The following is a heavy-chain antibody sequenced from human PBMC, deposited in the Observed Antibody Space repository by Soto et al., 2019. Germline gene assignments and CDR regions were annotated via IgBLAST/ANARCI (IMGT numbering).Heavy chain of an antibody. D-gene: IGHD6-13*01. CDR1: GGTFSSYA. V-gene: IGHV1-69*06. CDR2: IIPIFGTA. CDR3: AGAPVGEGYSSPPEV. Sequence: QVQLVQSGAEVKKPGSSVNVSCKASGGTFSSYAISWVRQAPGQGLEWMGGIIPIFGTANYAQKFQGRVTITADKSTSTANMELSSLRSEDTAVYYCAGAPVGEGYSSPPEVWGQGTLVTVSS. J-gene: IGHJ4*02.